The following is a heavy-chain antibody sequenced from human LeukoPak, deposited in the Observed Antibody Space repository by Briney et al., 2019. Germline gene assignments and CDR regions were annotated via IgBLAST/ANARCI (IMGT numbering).Heavy chain of an antibody. J-gene: IGHJ2*01. CDR3: ARGPWASGTQITSLNL. Sequence: GGSLRLSCAASGFTFSSYGMHWVRQAPGKGLEWVALIWNDGSDMSYADSVKGRFTISRDNSKNTLDLRMNSLRAEDMAVYYCARGPWASGTQITSLNLWGRGTLVTVSS. V-gene: IGHV3-33*01. CDR1: GFTFSSYG. CDR2: IWNDGSDM. D-gene: IGHD3-10*01.